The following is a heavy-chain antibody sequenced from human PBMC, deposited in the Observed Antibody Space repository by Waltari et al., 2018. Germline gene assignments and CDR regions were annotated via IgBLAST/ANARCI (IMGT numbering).Heavy chain of an antibody. CDR3: ARASRCSGGSCYSSDLPYYFDY. CDR2: IIAYNGNT. CDR1: GYTFTSYG. V-gene: IGHV1-18*01. Sequence: QVQLVQSGAEVKKPGASVKVSCKASGYTFTSYGISWVRQAPGQGREWRGWIIAYNGNTNYPQKLQGRVTMTPDTSTSTAYMERRILRSDDTAVYYCARASRCSGGSCYSSDLPYYFDYWGQGTLVTVSS. D-gene: IGHD2-15*01. J-gene: IGHJ4*02.